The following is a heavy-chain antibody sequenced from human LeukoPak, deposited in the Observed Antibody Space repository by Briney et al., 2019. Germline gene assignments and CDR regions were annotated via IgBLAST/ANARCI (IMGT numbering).Heavy chain of an antibody. V-gene: IGHV4-4*07. CDR3: AREGGYYGSGSYGDWFDP. CDR1: GGSFSGYY. D-gene: IGHD3-10*01. Sequence: PSETLSLTCAVYGGSFSGYYWSWIRQPAGKGLEWIGRIYTSGSTNYNPSLKSRVTISVDTSKNQFSLKLSSVTAADTAVYYCAREGGYYGSGSYGDWFDPWGQGTLVTVSS. CDR2: IYTSGST. J-gene: IGHJ5*02.